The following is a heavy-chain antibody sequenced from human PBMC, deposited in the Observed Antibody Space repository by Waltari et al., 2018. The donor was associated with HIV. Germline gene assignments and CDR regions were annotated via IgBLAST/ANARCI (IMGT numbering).Heavy chain of an antibody. V-gene: IGHV4-39*01. J-gene: IGHJ4*02. Sequence: QPLLQESGPGQLRPSETLSPTCTVSGDSSRRSVYYWGWLRKPPGKGLQSIGSMYSGSTYYNPSLKSRVTISVDTSKNQFSLNVSTVTTADTAIYYCARHGTISNFGYWGQGTLVSVSS. D-gene: IGHD3-3*01. CDR1: GDSSRRSVYY. CDR2: MYSGST. CDR3: ARHGTISNFGY.